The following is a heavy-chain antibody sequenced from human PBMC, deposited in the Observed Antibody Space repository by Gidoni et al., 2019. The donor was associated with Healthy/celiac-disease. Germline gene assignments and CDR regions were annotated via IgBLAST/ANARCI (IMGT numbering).Heavy chain of an antibody. V-gene: IGHV3-9*01. J-gene: IGHJ4*02. CDR3: ARGASGWYLWAEDYFDY. CDR1: GFTFDDYA. D-gene: IGHD6-19*01. CDR2: ISWNSGSI. Sequence: EVQLVESGGGLVQPGRSLRLSCAASGFTFDDYAMHWVRQAPGKGLEWVSGISWNSGSIGYADSVKGRFTISRDNAKNSLYLQMNSLRAEDTALYYCARGASGWYLWAEDYFDYWGQGTLVTVSS.